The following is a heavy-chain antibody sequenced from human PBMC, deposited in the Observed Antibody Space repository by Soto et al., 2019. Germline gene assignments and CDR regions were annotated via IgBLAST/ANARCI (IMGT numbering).Heavy chain of an antibody. J-gene: IGHJ3*01. V-gene: IGHV4-31*03. Sequence: SETLSLTCTVSGGSISSGGYYWSWIRQHPGKGLEWIGYIHYSGRTYYNPSLKSRLTISVDTSKNQFSLNLNSVTAADSTVYFCARDEREAFDVWGQGTMVTVSS. CDR2: IHYSGRT. CDR1: GGSISSGGYY. CDR3: ARDEREAFDV. D-gene: IGHD1-1*01.